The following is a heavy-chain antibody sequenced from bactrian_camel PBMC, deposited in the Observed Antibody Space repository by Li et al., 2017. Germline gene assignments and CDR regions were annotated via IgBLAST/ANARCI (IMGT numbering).Heavy chain of an antibody. J-gene: IGHJ4*01. Sequence: HVQLVESGGGSVQPGGSLSLSCVVSGWPYTSACMGWFRQIAGKEREGVAVTLTGGGTTNYADSVKGRFTISSDHAKNTVYLQLDRLTTEDTAMYYCGTGRAGRGEWRGQGTQVTVS. D-gene: IGHD6*01. V-gene: IGHV3S1*01. CDR2: TLTGGGTT. CDR1: GWPYTSAC.